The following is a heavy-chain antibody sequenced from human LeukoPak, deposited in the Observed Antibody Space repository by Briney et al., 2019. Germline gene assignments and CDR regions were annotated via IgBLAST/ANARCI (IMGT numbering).Heavy chain of an antibody. Sequence: PSETLSLTCTVSGYSISSSYYWSWIRQPPGKGLEWIGYIYYSGSTNYNPSLKSRVTISVDTSKNQFSLKLSSVTAADTAVYYCARVARITMIAGSFDYWGQGTLVTVSS. CDR1: GYSISSSYY. J-gene: IGHJ4*02. CDR2: IYYSGST. V-gene: IGHV4-61*01. CDR3: ARVARITMIAGSFDY. D-gene: IGHD3-22*01.